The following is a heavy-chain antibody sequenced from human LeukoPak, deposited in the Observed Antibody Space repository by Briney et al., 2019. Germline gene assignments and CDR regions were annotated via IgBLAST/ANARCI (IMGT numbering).Heavy chain of an antibody. V-gene: IGHV4-61*02. D-gene: IGHD6-13*01. Sequence: SETLSLTCTVSGGSISSGSYYWSWIRQPAGKGLEWIGRIYTSGSTNYNPSLKSRVTISVDTSKNQFSLKLSSVTAADTAVYYCARDRRGSSSWYNYYYYMDVWGKGTTVTISS. CDR3: ARDRRGSSSWYNYYYYMDV. CDR1: GGSISSGSYY. CDR2: IYTSGST. J-gene: IGHJ6*03.